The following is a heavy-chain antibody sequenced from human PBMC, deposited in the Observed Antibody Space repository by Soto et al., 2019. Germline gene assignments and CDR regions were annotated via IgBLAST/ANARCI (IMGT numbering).Heavy chain of an antibody. CDR1: GFIFSAYP. J-gene: IGHJ1*01. V-gene: IGHV3-21*06. Sequence: XGSLRLSCSAAGFIFSAYPMNWVRQAPGKGLEWLSSISDDSSYIDYADSLRGRFTVSRDNARNSLYLQIDSLGVEDTAVYYCATPYYFNHWGPGTLVTVSS. CDR2: ISDDSSYI. CDR3: ATPYYFNH. D-gene: IGHD3-16*01.